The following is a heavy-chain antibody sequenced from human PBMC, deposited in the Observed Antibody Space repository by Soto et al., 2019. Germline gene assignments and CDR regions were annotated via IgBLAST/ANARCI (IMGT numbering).Heavy chain of an antibody. Sequence: TLSLTCAVSGGSISSGGYSWSWIRQPPGKGLEWIGYIYHSGSTYYNPSLKSRVTISVDRSKNQFSLNLSSVTAADTAVYYCARAPKVSGSAQTRPDFWGQGSLVTVSS. V-gene: IGHV4-30-2*01. CDR3: ARAPKVSGSAQTRPDF. D-gene: IGHD6-6*01. J-gene: IGHJ4*02. CDR2: IYHSGST. CDR1: GGSISSGGYS.